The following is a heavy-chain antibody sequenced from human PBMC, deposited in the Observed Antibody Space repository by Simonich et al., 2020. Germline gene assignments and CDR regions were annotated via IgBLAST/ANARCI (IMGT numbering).Heavy chain of an antibody. V-gene: IGHV1-2*02. CDR1: GSTFTGYS. CDR2: VNPNSGGT. Sequence: QVQLVQSGAEVKKPGASVKVSCQASGSTFTGYSMQWVRQAPGQGLDVRRGVNPNSGGTNDAQQFQVRVTRTMDTSISKAYMELSRLRSDDTAVYYCARGALTGDYYYMDVWGKGTTVTVSS. D-gene: IGHD7-27*01. J-gene: IGHJ6*03. CDR3: ARGALTGDYYYMDV.